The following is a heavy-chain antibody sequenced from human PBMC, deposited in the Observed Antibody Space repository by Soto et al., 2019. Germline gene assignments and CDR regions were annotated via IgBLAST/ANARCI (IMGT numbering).Heavy chain of an antibody. Sequence: QVQLVQSGAEVKKPGASVKVSCKASGYTFTSYDINWGRQATGQGLEWMGWMNPNSGNTGYAQKFQGRVTMTRNTSISTAYMELSSLRSEYTAVYYCAIGSTIRFFYSSSASCDYWCQGTLVTVSS. CDR2: MNPNSGNT. J-gene: IGHJ4*02. CDR3: AIGSTIRFFYSSSASCDY. V-gene: IGHV1-8*01. D-gene: IGHD6-6*01. CDR1: GYTFTSYD.